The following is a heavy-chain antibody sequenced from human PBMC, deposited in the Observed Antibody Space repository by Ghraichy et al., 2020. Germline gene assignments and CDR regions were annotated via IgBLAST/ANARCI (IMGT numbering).Heavy chain of an antibody. CDR1: GGSISSGGYY. Sequence: SETLSLTCTVSGGSISSGGYYWSWIRQHPGKGLEWIGYIYYSGSTYYNPSLKSRVTISVDTSKNQFSLKLSSVTAADTAVYYCARARRVTIFGVASRGYFDYWGQGTLVTVSS. CDR2: IYYSGST. V-gene: IGHV4-31*03. D-gene: IGHD3-3*01. J-gene: IGHJ4*02. CDR3: ARARRVTIFGVASRGYFDY.